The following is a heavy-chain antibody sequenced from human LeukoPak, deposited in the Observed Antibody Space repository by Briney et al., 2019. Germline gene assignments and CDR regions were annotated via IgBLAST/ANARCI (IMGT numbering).Heavy chain of an antibody. D-gene: IGHD3-9*01. Sequence: GGSLRLSCAASGFTFSSYSMNWVRQAPGKGLEWVSSISSSSSYIYYADSVKGRFTISRDNAKNSLYLQTNSLRAEDTAVYYCARDTNYDILTGYYYWGQGTLVTVSS. J-gene: IGHJ4*02. CDR2: ISSSSSYI. V-gene: IGHV3-21*01. CDR3: ARDTNYDILTGYYY. CDR1: GFTFSSYS.